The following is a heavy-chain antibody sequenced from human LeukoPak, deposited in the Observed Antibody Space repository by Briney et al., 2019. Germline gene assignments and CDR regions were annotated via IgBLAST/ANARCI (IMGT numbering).Heavy chain of an antibody. CDR3: ARGPVALPNDRLSLFFDF. CDR1: GASFNTYY. J-gene: IGHJ5*01. D-gene: IGHD2-8*01. CDR2: VKHDGDT. Sequence: SETLSLTCTVYGASFNTYYWTWIRQSPDKGLEWIGEVKHDGDTNVNPSLRSRVVMSVDASKNQFSLKMTPVTAADTAIYFCARGPVALPNDRLSLFFDFWGQGTLVTVSS. V-gene: IGHV4-34*01.